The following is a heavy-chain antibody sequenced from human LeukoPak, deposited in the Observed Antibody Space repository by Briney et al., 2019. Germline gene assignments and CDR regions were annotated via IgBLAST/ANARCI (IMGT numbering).Heavy chain of an antibody. D-gene: IGHD6-13*01. V-gene: IGHV1-18*01. CDR1: GYTFTSYG. J-gene: IGHJ3*02. Sequence: GASVKVSCKASGYTFTSYGISWVRQAPGQGLEWMGWISAYNGNTNYAQKLQGRVTITADRSTSTAYIELSSLRSEDTAVYYCARDRSLYSSTWYVPRDGFDIWGQGTMVTVSS. CDR2: ISAYNGNT. CDR3: ARDRSLYSSTWYVPRDGFDI.